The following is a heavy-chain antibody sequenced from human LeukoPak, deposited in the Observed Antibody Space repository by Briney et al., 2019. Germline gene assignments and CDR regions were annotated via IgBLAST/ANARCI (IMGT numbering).Heavy chain of an antibody. Sequence: GGSLRLSCAASGFTFSDYYMSWIRQAPGKGLEWVSYISSRTSDTDYVDSVKGRFTISRDNAKNSLYLQMNSLRAEDTAVYYCTRVGSSGSVDYWGQGTLVTVSS. CDR2: ISSRTSDT. J-gene: IGHJ4*02. D-gene: IGHD1-1*01. CDR3: TRVGSSGSVDY. V-gene: IGHV3-11*06. CDR1: GFTFSDYY.